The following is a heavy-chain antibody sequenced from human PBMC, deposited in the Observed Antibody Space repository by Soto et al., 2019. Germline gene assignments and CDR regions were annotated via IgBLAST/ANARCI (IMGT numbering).Heavy chain of an antibody. V-gene: IGHV3-23*01. CDR2: IGGSGRST. CDR1: GFTFSNYA. Sequence: EVQLLESGGGLVQPGGSLRLSCAASGFTFSNYAMSWVRQAPGKGLEWVSAIGGSGRSTYYADSVKGRFTISRDTSKNTLYLQMNSLRAEDTAVYYCAKVPRYCNGGSCYGGYFDNLAQGTLVTVPS. J-gene: IGHJ4*02. CDR3: AKVPRYCNGGSCYGGYFDN. D-gene: IGHD2-15*01.